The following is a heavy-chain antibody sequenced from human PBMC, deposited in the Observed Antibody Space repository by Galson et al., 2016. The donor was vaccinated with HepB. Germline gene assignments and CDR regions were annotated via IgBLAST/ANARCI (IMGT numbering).Heavy chain of an antibody. V-gene: IGHV3-15*05. Sequence: SLRLSCAASGISSNGVWMSWVRQAPGKGPEWVGRITNKAAGGTAHYAAFLKGRFTISRDDSKSTLYLQMNSLKTEDTAVYFCTTDNDDSGGDGDFDYWGQGTLVTVSS. CDR1: GISSNGVW. CDR2: ITNKAAGGTA. J-gene: IGHJ4*02. CDR3: TTDNDDSGGDGDFDY. D-gene: IGHD2-21*01.